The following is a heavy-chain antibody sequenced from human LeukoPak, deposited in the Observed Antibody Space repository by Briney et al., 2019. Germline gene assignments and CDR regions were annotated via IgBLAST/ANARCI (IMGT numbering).Heavy chain of an antibody. CDR2: INSDGSST. V-gene: IGHV3-74*01. CDR1: GFTFSSYW. Sequence: GSLRLSCAASGFTFSSYWMHWGRQAPGKGLVWVSRINSDGSSTSYADSVKGRFTISRDNAKNTLYLQMNSLRAEDTAVYYCARGSYSSSWYYFDYWGQGTLVTVSS. J-gene: IGHJ4*02. CDR3: ARGSYSSSWYYFDY. D-gene: IGHD6-13*01.